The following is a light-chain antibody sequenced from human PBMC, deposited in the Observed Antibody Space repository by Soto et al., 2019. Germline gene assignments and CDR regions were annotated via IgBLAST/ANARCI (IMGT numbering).Light chain of an antibody. CDR2: GAS. CDR1: QSLSSSY. J-gene: IGKJ4*01. Sequence: ETVLTQSPATLSLSPGERATLSCRASQSLSSSYLAWYQQKPGQAPRLLIYGASSRATGIPDRFSGSGSGTDFTLTISRLEPEDFAVYYCQQFATSPLTFGGGTKVDIK. V-gene: IGKV3-20*01. CDR3: QQFATSPLT.